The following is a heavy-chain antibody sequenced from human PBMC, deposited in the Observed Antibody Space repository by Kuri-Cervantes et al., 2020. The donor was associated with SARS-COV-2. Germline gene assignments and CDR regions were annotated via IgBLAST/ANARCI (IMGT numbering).Heavy chain of an antibody. CDR2: INPSGGST. V-gene: IGHV1-46*01. CDR1: GYTFTSYY. Sequence: ASVKVSCKASGYTFTSYYMHWVRQAPGQGLEWMGIINPSGGSTSYAQKFQGRVTMTRDTSISTAYMELSRLRSDDTAVYYCARLMTQGDYWGQGTLVTVSS. CDR3: ARLMTQGDY. J-gene: IGHJ4*02.